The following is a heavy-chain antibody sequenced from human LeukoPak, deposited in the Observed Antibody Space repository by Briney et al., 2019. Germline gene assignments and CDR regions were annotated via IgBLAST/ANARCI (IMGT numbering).Heavy chain of an antibody. Sequence: GGSLRLSCAASGFIFSDQNMNWVRQAPGKGLEWVSSISRTSNYIYYADSVKGRFTISRENAKNSLYLQMNSLRAGDTAVYYCARSVGYCSSTSCYMMGGAAFDIWGQGTMVTVSS. J-gene: IGHJ3*02. CDR2: ISRTSNYI. V-gene: IGHV3-21*01. CDR3: ARSVGYCSSTSCYMMGGAAFDI. CDR1: GFIFSDQN. D-gene: IGHD2-2*02.